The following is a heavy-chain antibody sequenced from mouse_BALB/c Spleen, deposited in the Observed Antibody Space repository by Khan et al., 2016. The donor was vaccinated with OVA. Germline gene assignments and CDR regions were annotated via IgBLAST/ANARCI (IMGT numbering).Heavy chain of an antibody. J-gene: IGHJ3*01. V-gene: IGHV2-2*02. CDR1: GFSLDNYS. CDR2: IWSAGST. D-gene: IGHD2-4*01. CDR3: ARRVYDYGRGALFAY. Sequence: QVQLKQSGPGLVKPSQSLSITCTVSGFSLDNYSVHWIRQSPGKGLEWLGVIWSAGSTDYNAAFIYRLTITKVNSRSQVFSKVINLQPKYPAIYYCARRVYDYGRGALFAYWGQGTLVTVSA.